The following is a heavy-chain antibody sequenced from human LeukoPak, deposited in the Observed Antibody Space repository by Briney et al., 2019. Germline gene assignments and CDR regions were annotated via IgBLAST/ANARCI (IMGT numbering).Heavy chain of an antibody. V-gene: IGHV4-61*02. Sequence: SETLSLTCNVSGVSISSGTYYWSWIRQPAGKGLEWIGRIYTTGSTQYNPSLKSRVAISLDTSKNQFSLKMSSVTAADAAVYYCARDGFFDTSGYYKADAFDFWGQGTMVTVSS. D-gene: IGHD3-22*01. J-gene: IGHJ3*01. CDR3: ARDGFFDTSGYYKADAFDF. CDR1: GVSISSGTYY. CDR2: IYTTGST.